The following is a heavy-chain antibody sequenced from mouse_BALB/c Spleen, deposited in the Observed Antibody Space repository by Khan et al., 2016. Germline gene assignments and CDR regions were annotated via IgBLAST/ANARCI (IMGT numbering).Heavy chain of an antibody. V-gene: IGHV1-54*01. Sequence: QVQLKQSGAELVRPGTSVKVSCKASGYAFTNYLIAWVKQRPGQGLEWIGVINPGSGGTNYNETFKGKATRTADKSSSTAYMQLSSLTSDYAAVFFCASSASYAVGYAYWGQGPLVTVSA. D-gene: IGHD2-12*01. CDR2: INPGSGGT. CDR1: GYAFTNYL. CDR3: ASSASYAVGYAY. J-gene: IGHJ3*01.